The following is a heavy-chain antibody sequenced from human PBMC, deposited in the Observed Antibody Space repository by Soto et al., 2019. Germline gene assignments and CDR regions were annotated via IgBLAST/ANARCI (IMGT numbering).Heavy chain of an antibody. V-gene: IGHV4-4*07. CDR2: IYTSGNT. CDR1: GGSISNYY. D-gene: IGHD4-17*01. Sequence: PSETLSLTCTVSGGSISNYYWSWIRQPAGKGLEWIGRIYTSGNTNYNPSLKGRVTMSVDMSKNQFSLKLSSVAAADTAVYYCARDDTGDNGRAFDLWGQGTLVTVSS. CDR3: ARDDTGDNGRAFDL. J-gene: IGHJ5*02.